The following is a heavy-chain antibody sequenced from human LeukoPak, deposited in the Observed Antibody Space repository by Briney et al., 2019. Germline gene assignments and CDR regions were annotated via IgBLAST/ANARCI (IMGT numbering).Heavy chain of an antibody. CDR3: ARDSTNFDF. V-gene: IGHV3-21*01. D-gene: IGHD2-2*01. Sequence: PGGSLRLSCAASGFTFSKYSMNWVRQAPGKGLEWVSSISSSSRQIDYADSLKGRFTISRDNAKNSLYLQMHSLRADDTAGYYCARDSTNFDFWGQGTLVTVSS. CDR1: GFTFSKYS. J-gene: IGHJ4*02. CDR2: ISSSSRQI.